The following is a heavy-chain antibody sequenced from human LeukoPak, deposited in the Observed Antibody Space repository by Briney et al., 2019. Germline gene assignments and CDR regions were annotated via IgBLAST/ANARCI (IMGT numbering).Heavy chain of an antibody. J-gene: IGHJ3*02. Sequence: ASVKVSCKASGYTFTSYGISWVRQAPGQGLEWMGWMSAYNGNTNYAQKLQGRVTMTTDTSTSTAYMELRSLRSDDTAVYYCARTYDFRRGPPGDAFDNWGPGTWVIVSS. D-gene: IGHD3-3*01. CDR1: GYTFTSYG. CDR3: ARTYDFRRGPPGDAFDN. V-gene: IGHV1-18*01. CDR2: MSAYNGNT.